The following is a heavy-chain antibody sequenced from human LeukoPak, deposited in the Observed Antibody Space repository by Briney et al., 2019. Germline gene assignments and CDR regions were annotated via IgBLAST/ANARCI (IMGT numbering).Heavy chain of an antibody. CDR3: ARDGFSSGYPYDAFDI. V-gene: IGHV3-53*01. Sequence: QPGGSLRLSCAASGFTISSNYMSWVRQAPGKGLEWVSVIYSGGSTYYPDSVKGRFTISRDNSKNTLYLQMNSLRADDTAVYYCARDGFSSGYPYDAFDIWGQVTMVTVS. CDR1: GFTISSNY. CDR2: IYSGGST. J-gene: IGHJ3*02. D-gene: IGHD3-22*01.